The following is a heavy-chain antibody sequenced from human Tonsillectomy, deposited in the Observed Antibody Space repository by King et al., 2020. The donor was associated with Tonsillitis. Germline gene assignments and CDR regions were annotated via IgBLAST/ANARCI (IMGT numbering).Heavy chain of an antibody. CDR3: AKDRASGATGIDY. J-gene: IGHJ4*02. Sequence: VQLVESGGGVVQPVGSLRLSCAASGFTFSSSGMHWVRQAPGKGLEWVAFIRYDASNKYYADSVKGRFTISRDNSKNTLYLQMNSLRAEDTAVYYCAKDRASGATGIDYWGQGTLVIVSS. D-gene: IGHD1-14*01. V-gene: IGHV3-30*02. CDR1: GFTFSSSG. CDR2: IRYDASNK.